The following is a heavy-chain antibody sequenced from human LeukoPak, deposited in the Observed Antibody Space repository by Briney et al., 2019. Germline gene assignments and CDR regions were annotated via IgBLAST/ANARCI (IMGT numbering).Heavy chain of an antibody. V-gene: IGHV4-59*01. CDR2: IYYSGST. CDR3: ARTEGDIAVAGTSLDYYYGMDV. Sequence: SETLSLTCTVSGGSISSYYWSWIRQPPGKGLEWIGYIYYSGSTNYNTSLKSRVTISVDTSKNQFSLKLSSVTAADTAVYYCARTEGDIAVAGTSLDYYYGMDVWGKGTTVTVSS. D-gene: IGHD6-19*01. CDR1: GGSISSYY. J-gene: IGHJ6*04.